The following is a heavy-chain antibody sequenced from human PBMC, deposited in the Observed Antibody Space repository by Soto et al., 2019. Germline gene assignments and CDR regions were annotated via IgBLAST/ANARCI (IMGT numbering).Heavy chain of an antibody. Sequence: QVQLVQSGAEVKQPGASVKVSCKASGFTFTRYGISWVRQAPGQGLEWMGWISAFNGDTKYAQRLQGRVSMTTDTSTDTAHMELRSLRSDDTAVYYCARDSPSSGLLGTNYWGQGTLVSVSS. CDR2: ISAFNGDT. CDR1: GFTFTRYG. D-gene: IGHD6-19*01. CDR3: ARDSPSSGLLGTNY. V-gene: IGHV1-18*01. J-gene: IGHJ4*02.